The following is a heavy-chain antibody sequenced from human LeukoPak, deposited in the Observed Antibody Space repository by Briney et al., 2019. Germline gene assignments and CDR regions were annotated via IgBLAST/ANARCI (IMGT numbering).Heavy chain of an antibody. V-gene: IGHV3-30*02. CDR2: IRYDGSNK. D-gene: IGHD1-26*01. Sequence: PGGSLRLSCAASGFTFSSYGMHWVRQAPGKGLEWVAFIRYDGSNKYYADSVKGRFTISRDNSKNTLYLQMNSLRAEDTAVYYCANPVFSGSYSPYMDVWGKGTTVTISS. J-gene: IGHJ6*03. CDR1: GFTFSSYG. CDR3: ANPVFSGSYSPYMDV.